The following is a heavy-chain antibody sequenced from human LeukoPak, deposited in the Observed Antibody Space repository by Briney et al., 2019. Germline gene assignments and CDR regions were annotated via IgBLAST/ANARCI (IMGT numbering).Heavy chain of an antibody. CDR1: GFTFSSYA. V-gene: IGHV3-23*01. D-gene: IGHD5-18*01. J-gene: IGHJ4*02. CDR2: ISGSGGST. CDR3: AKGGEIQLWLSYFDY. Sequence: GGSLRLSCAASGFTFSSYAMSWVRQAPGKGLEWVSAISGSGGSTYYADSVKGRFTISRDNSKNTLYLQMNGLRAEDTAVYYCAKGGEIQLWLSYFDYWGQGTLVTVSS.